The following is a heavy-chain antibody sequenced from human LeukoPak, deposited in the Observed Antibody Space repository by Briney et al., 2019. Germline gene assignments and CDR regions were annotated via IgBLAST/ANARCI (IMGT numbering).Heavy chain of an antibody. CDR2: ISYDEMYQ. V-gene: IGHV3-30*18. J-gene: IGHJ4*02. D-gene: IGHD3-10*01. Sequence: GGSLRFSCAASGFTFNIYGMHWVRQAPGKGLEWVAGISYDEMYQYYADSVKGRFTISRDNSKNTLFLQMNSLRAEDTAIYYCAKDRDYYGSGSDYWGQGTLVTVSS. CDR1: GFTFNIYG. CDR3: AKDRDYYGSGSDY.